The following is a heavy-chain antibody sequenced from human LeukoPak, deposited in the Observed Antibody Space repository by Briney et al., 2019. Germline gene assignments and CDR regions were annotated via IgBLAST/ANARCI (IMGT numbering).Heavy chain of an antibody. CDR2: IYSGGST. CDR1: GFTVSSNY. CDR3: TTDQGYSSSCLDY. Sequence: GGSLRLSCAASGFTVSSNYMSWVRQAPGKGLEWVSVIYSGGSTYYADSVKGRFTISRDNSKNTLYLQMNSLKTEDTAVYYCTTDQGYSSSCLDYWGQGTLVTVSS. V-gene: IGHV3-53*01. J-gene: IGHJ4*02. D-gene: IGHD6-13*01.